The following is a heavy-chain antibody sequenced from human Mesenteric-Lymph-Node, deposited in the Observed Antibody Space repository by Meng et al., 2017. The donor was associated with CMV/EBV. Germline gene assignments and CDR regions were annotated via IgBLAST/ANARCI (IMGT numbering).Heavy chain of an antibody. CDR1: GGSISNYY. CDR2: IFYTGST. Sequence: ESLKISCTVSGGSISNYYWSWIRQPPGKGLEWIGYIFYTGSTRFNSSLKSRVAISVDTSKNQFSLKLKSVTAADTAVYYCVRVDTVVTGDAFDIWGQGTTVTVSS. J-gene: IGHJ3*02. D-gene: IGHD4-23*01. CDR3: VRVDTVVTGDAFDI. V-gene: IGHV4-59*12.